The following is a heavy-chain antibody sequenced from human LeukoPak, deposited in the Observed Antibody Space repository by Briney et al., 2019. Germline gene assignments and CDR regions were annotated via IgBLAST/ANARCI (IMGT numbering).Heavy chain of an antibody. D-gene: IGHD3-3*01. CDR3: ARDVRDYDFWSGFDH. Sequence: GASVKVSCKASGYTFTGYYMHWVRQAPGQGLEWMGWINPNSGGTNYAQKFQGRVTMTRDTSISTAYMELSRLRSDDTAVYYCARDVRDYDFWSGFDHWGQGTLVTVSS. J-gene: IGHJ4*02. CDR2: INPNSGGT. V-gene: IGHV1-2*02. CDR1: GYTFTGYY.